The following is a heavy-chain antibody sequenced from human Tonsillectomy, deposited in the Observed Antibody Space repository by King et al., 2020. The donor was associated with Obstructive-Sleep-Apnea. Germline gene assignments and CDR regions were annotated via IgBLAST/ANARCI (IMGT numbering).Heavy chain of an antibody. CDR3: ATASDPGKSNWFDP. CDR1: GYSINSGFY. CDR2: VDHRGNT. Sequence: QLQESGPGLVKPSETLSLTCTVSGYSINSGFYWGWIRQPPGKGLEWIGSVDHRGNTYSNPSLKSRVTISVDTSKNQFSLKLSSVTAADTAVYYCATASDPGKSNWFDPWGQGTLVTVSS. J-gene: IGHJ5*02. V-gene: IGHV4-38-2*02. D-gene: IGHD2-8*01.